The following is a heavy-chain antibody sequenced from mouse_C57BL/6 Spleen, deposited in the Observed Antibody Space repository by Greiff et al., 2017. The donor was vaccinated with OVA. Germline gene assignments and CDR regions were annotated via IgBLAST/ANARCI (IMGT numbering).Heavy chain of an antibody. CDR3: ARYGCGSSPWFAY. CDR1: GFTFTDYY. J-gene: IGHJ3*01. CDR2: IRNKANGYTT. D-gene: IGHD1-1*01. Sequence: EVKLMESGGGLVQPGGSLSLSCAASGFTFTDYYMSWVRQPPGKALEWLGFIRNKANGYTTEYSASVKGRFTISRDNSQSILYLQMNALRAEDSATYYCARYGCGSSPWFAYWGQGTLVTVSA. V-gene: IGHV7-3*01.